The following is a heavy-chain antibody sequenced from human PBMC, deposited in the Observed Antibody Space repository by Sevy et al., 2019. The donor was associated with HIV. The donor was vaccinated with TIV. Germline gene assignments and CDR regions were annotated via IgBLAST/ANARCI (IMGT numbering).Heavy chain of an antibody. J-gene: IGHJ5*01. CDR3: ARNNNKRFDP. CDR1: GYSIRSGYY. V-gene: IGHV4-38-2*01. CDR2: VFHSGSA. Sequence: SETLSLTCAVSGYSIRSGYYWDWIRQSPGKGLEWIGSVFHSGSAYNNPSLKSRVTISVDTSKNHFSLKLYSVTAADTAVYYCARNNNKRFDPWGQGTLVTVSS.